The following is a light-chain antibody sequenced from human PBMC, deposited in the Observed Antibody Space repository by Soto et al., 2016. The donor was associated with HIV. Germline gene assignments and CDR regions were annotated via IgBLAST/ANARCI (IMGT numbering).Light chain of an antibody. CDR1: QEITKH. J-gene: IGKJ3*01. CDR2: DAS. Sequence: EIYMTQSPSSLSASMGDRVTITCQASQEITKHLSWYQQKPGKAPNLIIYDASKLDIGVPSRFSGSGSGTDFTFTINSLQPEDVATYFXQQYHDVPRAFGPGTRVEMK. CDR3: QQYHDVPRA. V-gene: IGKV1-33*01.